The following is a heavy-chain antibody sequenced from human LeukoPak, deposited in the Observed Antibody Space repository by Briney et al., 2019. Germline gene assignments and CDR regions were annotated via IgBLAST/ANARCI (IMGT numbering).Heavy chain of an antibody. Sequence: PGGSLRLSCAASGFGFSNAWMSWVRQAPGKGLEWVGHIKSKTDGGTPDYAAPVKGRFTISRDDSKNTLHLQMNSLRAEDTSVYYCARARGVAFDIWGQGTMVTVSS. J-gene: IGHJ3*02. D-gene: IGHD3-10*01. CDR1: GFGFSNAW. CDR2: IKSKTDGGTP. V-gene: IGHV3-15*01. CDR3: ARARGVAFDI.